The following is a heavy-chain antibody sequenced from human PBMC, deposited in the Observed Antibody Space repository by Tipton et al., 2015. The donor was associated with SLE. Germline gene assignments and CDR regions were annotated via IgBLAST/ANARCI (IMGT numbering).Heavy chain of an antibody. CDR2: ISYDGSNK. V-gene: IGHV3-30*04. CDR3: ARELGDY. J-gene: IGHJ4*02. D-gene: IGHD3-3*01. Sequence: SGFTFSSYAMHWVRQAPGKGLEWVAVISYDGSNKYYADSVKGRFTISRDNSKNTLYLQMNSLRAEDTAVYYCARELGDYWGQGTLVTVSS. CDR1: GFTFSSYA.